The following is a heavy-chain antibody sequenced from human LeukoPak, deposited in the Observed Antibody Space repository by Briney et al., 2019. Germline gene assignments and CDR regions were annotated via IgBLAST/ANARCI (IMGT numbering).Heavy chain of an antibody. J-gene: IGHJ4*02. CDR3: ARGDGLHFDY. V-gene: IGHV4-59*01. D-gene: IGHD5-24*01. Sequence: SXTLSLTCTVSXXXXXNXXWSWXRXPXGXGLEWIGYLYYSGSTNYNPSLKTRVTISVDTSKNQFSLKLNSVTAADTAVYYCARGDGLHFDYWGQGTLVTVSS. CDR2: LYYSGST. CDR1: XXXXXNXX.